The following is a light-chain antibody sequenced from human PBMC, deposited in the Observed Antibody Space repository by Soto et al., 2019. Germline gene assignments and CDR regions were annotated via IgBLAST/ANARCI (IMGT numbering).Light chain of an antibody. CDR2: NAS. CDR3: QQYGRSPVT. V-gene: IGKV3-20*01. CDR1: QTVSSGS. J-gene: IGKJ3*01. Sequence: EIVLTQSPGTLSLSPGERATLSCRASQTVSSGSLAWYQQKPGQAPRLLISNASRRATGIPDRFSGSGSGTDFTLTISRLEPEDFAAYFCQQYGRSPVTFGPGTKSGYQT.